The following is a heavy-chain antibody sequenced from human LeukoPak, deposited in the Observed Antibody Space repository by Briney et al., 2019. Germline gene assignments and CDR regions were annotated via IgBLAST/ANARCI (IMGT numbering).Heavy chain of an antibody. CDR1: GXSISSSSDY. Sequence: SETLSLTCTVSGXSISSSSDYWGWIRQPPGKGLEWIGSIYYSGSTYYSPSLKSRVTISVDTSKSHFSLKLSSVTAADTAVYYCARGLGAYFSSFDYWGQGTLVTVSS. CDR2: IYYSGST. D-gene: IGHD6-6*01. J-gene: IGHJ4*02. CDR3: ARGLGAYFSSFDY. V-gene: IGHV4-39*02.